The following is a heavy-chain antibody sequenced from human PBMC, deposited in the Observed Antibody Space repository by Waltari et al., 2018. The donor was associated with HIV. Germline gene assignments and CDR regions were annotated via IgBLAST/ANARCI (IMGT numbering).Heavy chain of an antibody. Sequence: EVQLVESGGGLVQPGGSLRLSCAASEFTFTTYWRTWFRQAPGKGLEWVANIKQDESEKYYVDAVKGRFTISRDNAKNSLFLQMNSLRAEDTAVYYCAREALYDSSGYYFDYWGQGTLVTVSS. V-gene: IGHV3-7*01. CDR1: EFTFTTYW. J-gene: IGHJ4*02. CDR2: IKQDESEK. CDR3: AREALYDSSGYYFDY. D-gene: IGHD3-22*01.